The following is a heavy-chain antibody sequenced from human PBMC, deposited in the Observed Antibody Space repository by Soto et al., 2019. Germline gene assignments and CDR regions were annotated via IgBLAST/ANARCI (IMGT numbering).Heavy chain of an antibody. Sequence: QVQLVQSGAEVKKPGASVKVSCKASGYTFTTYGISWVRQAPGQGLEWMGWISAYNGNTNYAQKLQGRVTMTTETPTSTAYMELRSLRSDDSAVYYCARDQGYCSGGTCYPRYWGQGTLVTVSS. D-gene: IGHD2-15*01. V-gene: IGHV1-18*01. CDR2: ISAYNGNT. J-gene: IGHJ4*02. CDR3: ARDQGYCSGGTCYPRY. CDR1: GYTFTTYG.